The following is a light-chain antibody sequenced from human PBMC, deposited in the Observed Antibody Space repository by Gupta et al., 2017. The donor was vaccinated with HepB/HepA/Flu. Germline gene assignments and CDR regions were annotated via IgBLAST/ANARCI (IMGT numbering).Light chain of an antibody. Sequence: QSVLTQPPFLSGAPGQRVTISCTGITSNIGAGYDVHWYQQLPGAAPKLLISGNNNRPAGVPDRVSASRSGTTASLAITELRDEDEADYYCQSFDGSLSAYVFGTGTQVTVL. CDR2: GNN. CDR1: TSNIGAGYD. J-gene: IGLJ1*01. V-gene: IGLV1-40*01. CDR3: QSFDGSLSAYV.